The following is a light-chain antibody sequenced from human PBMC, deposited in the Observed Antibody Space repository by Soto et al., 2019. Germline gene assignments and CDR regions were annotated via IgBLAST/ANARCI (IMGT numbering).Light chain of an antibody. CDR1: QGISSS. CDR2: AAS. Sequence: IQLTQSPSSLSASVGDRVTITCRASQGISSSLAGYQQKPGKAPKLLIYAASTLQSGVPSRFSGSGSGTDFTLTISSLQPEDFATYYCQQLNSYPQTFGGGTKVEIK. CDR3: QQLNSYPQT. J-gene: IGKJ4*01. V-gene: IGKV1-9*01.